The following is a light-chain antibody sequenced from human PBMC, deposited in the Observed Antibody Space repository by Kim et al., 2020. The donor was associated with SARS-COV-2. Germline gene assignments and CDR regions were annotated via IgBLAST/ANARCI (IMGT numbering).Light chain of an antibody. Sequence: APGKTARITCGGNNIGSKSVPWYHQKPGQAPVLVIYYDSDRPSGIPERFSGSNSGNTATLTISRVEAGDEADYYCQVWDSSSDHVVFGGGTQLTVL. CDR3: QVWDSSSDHVV. CDR1: NIGSKS. V-gene: IGLV3-21*04. J-gene: IGLJ2*01. CDR2: YDS.